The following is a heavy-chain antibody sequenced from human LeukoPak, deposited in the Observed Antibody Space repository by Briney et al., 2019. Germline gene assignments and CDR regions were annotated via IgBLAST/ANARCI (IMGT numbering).Heavy chain of an antibody. CDR3: TVVPDPIVWFGELYH. J-gene: IGHJ5*02. CDR1: GFTFSSYA. V-gene: IGHV3-15*01. Sequence: GGSLRLSCSASGFTFSSYAMHWVRQAPGKGLEWLGRIKGKSDGATTSYAAPVKDRFGISRDDSKSTLYLQMNSLKTEDTAVYYCTVVPDPIVWFGELYHWGQGALVTVSS. CDR2: IKGKSDGATT. D-gene: IGHD3-10*01.